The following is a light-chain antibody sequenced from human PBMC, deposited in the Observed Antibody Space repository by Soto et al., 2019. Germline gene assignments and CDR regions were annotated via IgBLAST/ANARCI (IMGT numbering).Light chain of an antibody. CDR1: QSVSSSY. Sequence: EIVLTQSPGALSLSPGERGTLSCRASQSVSSSYLAWYQQKPGQAPRLLIYDASSRATGVPDRFSGSGSGTDFTLTISRVEPEDSAVYYCQQYGRSPRTFGQGTKVEIK. CDR2: DAS. J-gene: IGKJ1*01. CDR3: QQYGRSPRT. V-gene: IGKV3-20*01.